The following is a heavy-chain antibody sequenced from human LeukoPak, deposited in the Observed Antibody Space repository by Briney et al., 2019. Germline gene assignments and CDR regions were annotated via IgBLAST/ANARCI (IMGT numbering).Heavy chain of an antibody. J-gene: IGHJ4*02. Sequence: PGGSLRLSCAASGFTFSSYEMNWVRQAPGKGLEWVSYISSSGSTIYYADSVKGRFTISRDNSKKTLYLQMNSLRAEDTAVYYCAKDRVIVATMGALGYWGQGTLVTVSS. CDR1: GFTFSSYE. CDR2: ISSSGSTI. D-gene: IGHD5-12*01. V-gene: IGHV3-48*03. CDR3: AKDRVIVATMGALGY.